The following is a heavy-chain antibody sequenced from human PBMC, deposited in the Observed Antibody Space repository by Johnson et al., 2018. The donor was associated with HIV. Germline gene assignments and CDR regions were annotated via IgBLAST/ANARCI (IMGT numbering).Heavy chain of an antibody. CDR3: ASSLLLWFGEFAQEIDAFDI. Sequence: VQLVESGGGVVWPGGSLRLSCAASGFTFDDYGMSWVRQAPGKGLEWVSGITWNGGNTGYADSVKGRLTISRDNAKNSLYLQMNSLRAEDTALYYCASSLLLWFGEFAQEIDAFDIWGQGTMVTVSS. D-gene: IGHD3-10*01. V-gene: IGHV3-20*04. CDR2: ITWNGGNT. J-gene: IGHJ3*02. CDR1: GFTFDDYG.